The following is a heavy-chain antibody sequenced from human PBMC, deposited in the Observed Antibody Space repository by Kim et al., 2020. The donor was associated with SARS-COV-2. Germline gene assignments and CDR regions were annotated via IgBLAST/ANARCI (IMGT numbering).Heavy chain of an antibody. Sequence: SETLSLTCAVYGGSFSGYYWSWIRQPPGKGLEWIGEINHSGSTNYNPSLKSRVTISVDTSKNQFSLKLSSVTAADTAVYYCARGRRTGYYYGSGSYYSPYYYYYGMDVWGQGTTVTVSS. V-gene: IGHV4-34*01. J-gene: IGHJ6*02. CDR2: INHSGST. CDR1: GGSFSGYY. CDR3: ARGRRTGYYYGSGSYYSPYYYYYGMDV. D-gene: IGHD3-10*01.